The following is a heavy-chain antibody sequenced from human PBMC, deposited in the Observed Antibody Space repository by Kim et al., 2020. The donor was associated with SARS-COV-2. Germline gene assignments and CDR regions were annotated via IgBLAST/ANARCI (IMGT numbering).Heavy chain of an antibody. D-gene: IGHD1-26*01. V-gene: IGHV3-33*08. CDR3: ARDGRASLDY. J-gene: IGHJ4*02. CDR2: IWFDGSQK. CDR1: GFTFSNHG. Sequence: GGSLRLSCTTSGFTFSNHGIHWVRQAPGEGLEWVAVIWFDGSQKYYGDSVEGRFTISRDNAKNTVYLQMNSLRAEDTAVYYCARDGRASLDYWGQGTLVTVSS.